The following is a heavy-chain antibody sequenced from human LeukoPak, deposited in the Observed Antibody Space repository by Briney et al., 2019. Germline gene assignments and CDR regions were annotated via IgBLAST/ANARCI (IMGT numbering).Heavy chain of an antibody. Sequence: SETLSLTCTVSGGTTSSGSYYWSWIPQPAGQGLEWIGRSKTSGTTYYNPSLESRVTTLVDTSNNQFSLNLSPVTDTDTAVYYCVRSWDSSGWYVYYYMDVWGKGTTVTVSS. CDR2: SKTSGTT. CDR3: VRSWDSSGWYVYYYMDV. J-gene: IGHJ6*03. D-gene: IGHD6-19*01. CDR1: GGTTSSGSYY. V-gene: IGHV4-61*02.